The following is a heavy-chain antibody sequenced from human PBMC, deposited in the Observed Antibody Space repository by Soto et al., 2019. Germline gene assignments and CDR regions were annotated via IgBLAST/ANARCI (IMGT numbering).Heavy chain of an antibody. V-gene: IGHV3-23*01. D-gene: IGHD4-17*01. J-gene: IGHJ3*02. CDR1: GFTFDNYA. Sequence: VSLRLSCASSGFTFDNYAMTWVRQAPGRWLEWVSSIDGRGLDTYYADSVKGRFTITRDNSKSTLYLQMNSLIAEDTAVYYCARHDFGDYRAYDMWGQGTMVAV. CDR2: IDGRGLDT. CDR3: ARHDFGDYRAYDM.